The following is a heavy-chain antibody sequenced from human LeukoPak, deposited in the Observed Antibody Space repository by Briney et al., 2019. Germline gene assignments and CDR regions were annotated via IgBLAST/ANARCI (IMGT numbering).Heavy chain of an antibody. J-gene: IGHJ4*02. V-gene: IGHV4-59*01. D-gene: IGHD4-23*01. Sequence: SETLSLTCTVSGGSISSYYWSWIRQPPGKGLEWIGYIYYSGGTNYNPSLKSRVTISVDTSKNQFSLKLSSVTAADTAVYYCASTALRWAYFDYWGQGTLVTVSS. CDR2: IYYSGGT. CDR1: GGSISSYY. CDR3: ASTALRWAYFDY.